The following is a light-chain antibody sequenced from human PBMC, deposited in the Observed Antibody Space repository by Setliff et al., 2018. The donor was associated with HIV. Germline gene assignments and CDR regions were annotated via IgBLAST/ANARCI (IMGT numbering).Light chain of an antibody. J-gene: IGLJ1*01. CDR2: DVS. Sequence: QSALTQPASVSGSPGQSITISCTGTSSDVGGYNYVSWYQQHPGKAPKLMIYDVSERPSGVSNRLSGSESGNTASLTIPGLQAEDEADYYCSSYTTSTTFVFGTGTKVTVL. V-gene: IGLV2-14*01. CDR3: SSYTTSTTFV. CDR1: SSDVGGYNY.